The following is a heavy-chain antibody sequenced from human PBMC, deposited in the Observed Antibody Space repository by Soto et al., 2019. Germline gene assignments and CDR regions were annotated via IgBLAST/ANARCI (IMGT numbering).Heavy chain of an antibody. CDR1: GDSITSYD. Sequence: SETLSLTCTVSGDSITSYDWSWMRQPAGKGLEWIGRMFASGSTNYNPSLRGRVTLSIDRAKKQFSLKLNSVTAADTAVYFCARGRSNTGSSIHYFDNWGQGTLVTVSS. J-gene: IGHJ4*01. V-gene: IGHV4-4*07. D-gene: IGHD6-6*01. CDR2: MFASGST. CDR3: ARGRSNTGSSIHYFDN.